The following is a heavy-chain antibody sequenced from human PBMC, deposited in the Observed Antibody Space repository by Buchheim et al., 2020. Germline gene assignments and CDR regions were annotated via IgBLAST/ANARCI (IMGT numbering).Heavy chain of an antibody. D-gene: IGHD3-10*01. J-gene: IGHJ6*03. CDR3: ARVSGSGSYILYYYYYYMDV. V-gene: IGHV3-7*01. CDR1: GFTFSSYW. CDR2: IKQDGSEK. Sequence: EVQLVESGGGLVQPGGSLRLSCAASGFTFSSYWMSWVRQAPGKGLEWVANIKQDGSEKYYVDSVKGRFTISRDNAKNLLYLQMNSLRAEDTAVYYCARVSGSGSYILYYYYYYMDVWGKGTT.